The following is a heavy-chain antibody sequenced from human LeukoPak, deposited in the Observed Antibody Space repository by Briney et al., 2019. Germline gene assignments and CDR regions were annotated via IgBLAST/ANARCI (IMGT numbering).Heavy chain of an antibody. J-gene: IGHJ4*02. CDR1: GYTFTSYD. Sequence: ASVKVSCKASGYTFTSYDINWVRQATGQGLEWMGWMNPNSGNTGYAQKFQGRVTITRNTSISTAYTELSSLRSEDTAVYYCARSRYGDYQTDFDYWGQGTLVTVSS. CDR2: MNPNSGNT. D-gene: IGHD4-17*01. V-gene: IGHV1-8*03. CDR3: ARSRYGDYQTDFDY.